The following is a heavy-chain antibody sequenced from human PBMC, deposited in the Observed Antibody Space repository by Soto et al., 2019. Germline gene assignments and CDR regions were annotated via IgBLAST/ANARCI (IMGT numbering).Heavy chain of an antibody. CDR1: GGPFTSDT. D-gene: IGHD2-15*01. J-gene: IGHJ6*02. CDR2: IIPLLNKA. CDR3: ARGSYHVEYGMDV. Sequence: SLKLSCKASGGPFTSDTISWVRQAPGQGLEWMGRIIPLLNKADYAQKFQGRLTITADKSTSTAYMELSSLRFEDTAVYYCARGSYHVEYGMDVWGQGTTVTVSS. V-gene: IGHV1-69*08.